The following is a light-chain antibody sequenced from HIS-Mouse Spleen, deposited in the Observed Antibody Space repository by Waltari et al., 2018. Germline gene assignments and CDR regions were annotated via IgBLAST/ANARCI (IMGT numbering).Light chain of an antibody. CDR1: QSISSW. CDR2: KAS. Sequence: DIQMTQSPSTLSASVGDRVTITCRASQSISSWLAWYQQKPGKAPKLLIYKASSLESGVPSRFSGSGAGTEFTLTISSLQPDDFATYDCQQYNSYLTFGPGTKVDIK. CDR3: QQYNSYLT. J-gene: IGKJ3*01. V-gene: IGKV1-5*03.